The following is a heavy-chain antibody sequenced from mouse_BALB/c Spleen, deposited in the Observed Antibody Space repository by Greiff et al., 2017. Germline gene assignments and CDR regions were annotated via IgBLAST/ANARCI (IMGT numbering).Heavy chain of an antibody. CDR2: IYPSDSYT. J-gene: IGHJ4*01. CDR1: GYTFTSYW. Sequence: QVQLKQPGAELVRPGASVKLSCKASGYTFTSYWINWVKQRPGQGLEWIGNIYPSDSYTNYNQKFKDKATLTVDKSSSTAYMQLSSPTSEDSAVYYCTRYYYAMDDWGQGTSVTVSS. CDR3: TRYYYAMDD. V-gene: IGHV1-69*02.